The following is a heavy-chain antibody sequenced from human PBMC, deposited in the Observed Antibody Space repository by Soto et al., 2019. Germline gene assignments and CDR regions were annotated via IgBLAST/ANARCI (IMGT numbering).Heavy chain of an antibody. D-gene: IGHD6-13*01. CDR3: AKVDVASIIAAASYFDY. J-gene: IGHJ4*02. CDR2: ISGSGGST. Sequence: EVQLLESGGGLVQPGGSLRLSCAASGFTFSSYAMSWVRQAPGKGLEWVSAISGSGGSTYYADSVKGRFTISRDNSKNTLYLQMNILRAEDTAVYYCAKVDVASIIAAASYFDYWGQGTLVTVSS. V-gene: IGHV3-23*01. CDR1: GFTFSSYA.